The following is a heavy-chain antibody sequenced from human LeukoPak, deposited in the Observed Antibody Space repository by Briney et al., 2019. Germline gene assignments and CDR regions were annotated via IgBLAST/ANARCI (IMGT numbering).Heavy chain of an antibody. CDR2: ISGSGGST. V-gene: IGHV3-23*01. CDR3: AKDNGDYDWSDY. Sequence: QPGGSLRLSCAASGFTFSSHAMSWVRQAPGKGLEWVSAISGSGGSTYYADSVKGRFTISRDNSKNTLYLQMNSLRAEDTAVYYCAKDNGDYDWSDYWGQGTLVTVSS. J-gene: IGHJ4*02. D-gene: IGHD4-17*01. CDR1: GFTFSSHA.